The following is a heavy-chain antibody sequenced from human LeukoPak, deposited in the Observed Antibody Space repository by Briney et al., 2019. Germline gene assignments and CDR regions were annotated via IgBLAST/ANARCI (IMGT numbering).Heavy chain of an antibody. Sequence: SETLSLTCTVSGGSISSGGYYWSWIRQHPGKGLEWIGYIYYSGSTYYNPSLKSRVTISVDTSKNQFSLKLSSVTAADTAVCYCARAPQDDFWSGSVWFDPWGQGTLVTVSS. V-gene: IGHV4-31*03. J-gene: IGHJ5*02. CDR2: IYYSGST. CDR3: ARAPQDDFWSGSVWFDP. D-gene: IGHD3-3*01. CDR1: GGSISSGGYY.